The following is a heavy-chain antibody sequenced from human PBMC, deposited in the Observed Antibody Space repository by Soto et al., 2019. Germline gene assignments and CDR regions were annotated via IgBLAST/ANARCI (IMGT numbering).Heavy chain of an antibody. V-gene: IGHV3-30*18. J-gene: IGHJ4*02. Sequence: PGGSLRLSCAASAFTFSTAAMHWVRQAPGKGLDWVSVISDDGGTKYYADSVKGRFSISRDNSKNTLYLQMDSLRVEDTAVYYCAKEGTRASFDHWGQGILVTVSS. CDR3: AKEGTRASFDH. CDR2: ISDDGGTK. CDR1: AFTFSTAA.